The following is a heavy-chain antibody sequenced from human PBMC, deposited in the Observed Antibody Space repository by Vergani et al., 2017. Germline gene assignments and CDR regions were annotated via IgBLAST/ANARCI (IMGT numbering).Heavy chain of an antibody. V-gene: IGHV1-69-2*01. Sequence: EVQLVQSGAEVKKPGATMKISCKVSGYTFTDDYMHWVKQAPGKGLEWMGLVDPEDGETIYAEKFKGRVTIAADTSTDTAHLELSSLRSEDTAVYYCATPQTVTTRGMEVWGQGTTVIVSS. D-gene: IGHD4-17*01. J-gene: IGHJ6*02. CDR2: VDPEDGET. CDR1: GYTFTDDY. CDR3: ATPQTVTTRGMEV.